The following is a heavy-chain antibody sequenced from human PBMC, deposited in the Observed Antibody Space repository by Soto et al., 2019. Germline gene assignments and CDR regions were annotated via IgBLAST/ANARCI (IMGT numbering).Heavy chain of an antibody. CDR3: AKDLRGDDVGRAY. Sequence: EVQMLQTGGGLVQTGGSLRLSCSASGFTFSGYAMSWVRRGPGRGLEWVSAISSSGDTTYYADPVKGRFTISRDNSKNNLFLQMNSLRADDTAVYYCAKDLRGDDVGRAYWGQGALVTVSS. D-gene: IGHD3-10*01. CDR2: ISSSGDTT. V-gene: IGHV3-23*01. J-gene: IGHJ4*02. CDR1: GFTFSGYA.